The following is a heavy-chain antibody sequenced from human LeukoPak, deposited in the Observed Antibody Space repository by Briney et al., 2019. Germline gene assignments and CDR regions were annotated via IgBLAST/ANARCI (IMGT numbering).Heavy chain of an antibody. CDR2: INRRGHT. D-gene: IGHD2-21*02. CDR3: AKEVDCPSDCLFFHS. Sequence: GGSLRLSCAASGFTFDRFTIHWVRQTPGKGLEWVSLINRRGHTFYADSVKGRFTISRDNSRNSVFLQMNSLRPADTALYHCAKEVDCPSDCLFFHSWSQGTLVTVSS. J-gene: IGHJ4*02. CDR1: GFTFDRFT. V-gene: IGHV3-43*01.